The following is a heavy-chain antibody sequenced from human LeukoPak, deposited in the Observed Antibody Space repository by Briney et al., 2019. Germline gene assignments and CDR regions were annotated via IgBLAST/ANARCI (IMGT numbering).Heavy chain of an antibody. J-gene: IGHJ5*02. CDR2: IWYDGSNK. CDR1: GFTFSIYG. CDR3: ARDNRSPYYYDSSGYYDNWFDP. Sequence: GGSLRLSCAASGFTFSIYGMHWVRQAPGKGLEWVAVIWYDGSNKYYADSVKGRFTISRDNSKNTLYLQMNSLRAEDTAVYYYARDNRSPYYYDSSGYYDNWFDPWGQGTLVTVSS. V-gene: IGHV3-33*01. D-gene: IGHD3-22*01.